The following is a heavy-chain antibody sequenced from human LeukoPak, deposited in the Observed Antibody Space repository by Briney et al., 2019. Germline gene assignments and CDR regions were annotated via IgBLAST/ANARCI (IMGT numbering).Heavy chain of an antibody. CDR3: ARGNSYDWNFRDWFDP. V-gene: IGHV1-8*01. J-gene: IGHJ5*02. Sequence: ASVKVSCKASGYTFTSYDINWVRQATGQGLEWMGWMNPNSGNTGYAQKFQGRVTMTRNTSISTAYMELSSLRSEDTAVYYCARGNSYDWNFRDWFDPWAREPWSPSPQ. D-gene: IGHD1-7*01. CDR2: MNPNSGNT. CDR1: GYTFTSYD.